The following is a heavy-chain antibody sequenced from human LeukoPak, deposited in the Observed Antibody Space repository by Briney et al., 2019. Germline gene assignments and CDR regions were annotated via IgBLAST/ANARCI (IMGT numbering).Heavy chain of an antibody. V-gene: IGHV4-31*03. CDR2: IYYSGST. CDR3: ARMKLLRNWFDP. J-gene: IGHJ5*02. Sequence: SETLSLTCTVSGGSISSGGYYWSWIRQHPGNGLEWIGCIYYSGSTYYNPSLKSRVTISVDTSKNQFSLKLSSVTAADTAVYYCARMKLLRNWFDPWGQGTLVTVSS. CDR1: GGSISSGGYY. D-gene: IGHD1-7*01.